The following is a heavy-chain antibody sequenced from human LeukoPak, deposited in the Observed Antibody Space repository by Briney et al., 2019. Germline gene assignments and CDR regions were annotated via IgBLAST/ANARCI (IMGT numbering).Heavy chain of an antibody. CDR2: IIPIFGTA. V-gene: IGHV1-69*05. CDR1: GGTFSSYA. D-gene: IGHD3-3*01. CDR3: ASRRYYDFWSGYYPRYYYYMDV. Sequence: SVKVSCKASGGTFSSYAISWVRQAPGQGLEWMGRIIPIFGTANYAQKFQGRVTITTDESTSTAYMELSSLRSEGTAVYYCASRRYYDFWSGYYPRYYYYMDVWGKGTTVTVSS. J-gene: IGHJ6*03.